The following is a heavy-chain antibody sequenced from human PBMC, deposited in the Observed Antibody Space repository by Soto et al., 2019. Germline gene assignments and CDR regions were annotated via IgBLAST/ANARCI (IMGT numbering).Heavy chain of an antibody. CDR3: ARDVEDGDYGMDV. Sequence: ASVKVSCKASGYTFTSYYMHWVRQAPGQGLEWMGIINPSGGSTSYAQKFQGRVTMTRDTSTSTVYMELSSLRSEDTAVYHCARDVEDGDYGMDVWGQGTTVTVSS. J-gene: IGHJ6*02. V-gene: IGHV1-46*01. D-gene: IGHD4-17*01. CDR1: GYTFTSYY. CDR2: INPSGGST.